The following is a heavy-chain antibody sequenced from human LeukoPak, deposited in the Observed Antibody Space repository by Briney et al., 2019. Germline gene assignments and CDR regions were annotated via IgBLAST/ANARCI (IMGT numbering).Heavy chain of an antibody. J-gene: IGHJ4*02. D-gene: IGHD6-6*01. CDR2: IFPDDSDT. Sequence: GESLKISCKASGYIFTTYWIGWVRQMPGKGLEWMGVIFPDDSDTTYSPSFEGQVTISVDKSISTAYLHWSSLKASDTAMYYCARSAFSSSSPPFDYWGQGTLVTVSS. CDR3: ARSAFSSSSPPFDY. CDR1: GYIFTTYW. V-gene: IGHV5-51*01.